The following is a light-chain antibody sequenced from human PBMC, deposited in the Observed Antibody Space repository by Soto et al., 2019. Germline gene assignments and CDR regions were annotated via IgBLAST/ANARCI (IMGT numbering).Light chain of an antibody. V-gene: IGLV2-14*01. CDR1: MRDIGAYNL. J-gene: IGLJ2*01. CDR3: SSFTSRSSLI. CDR2: EVR. Sequence: QSALTQPASVSGSPGQSITIFCAGTMRDIGAYNLVSWYQQHPGRAPQLIIYEVRNRPSGSSFRFSGSKSGNTASLTISVLQAEYEADYYCSSFTSRSSLIFGGGTKVTVL.